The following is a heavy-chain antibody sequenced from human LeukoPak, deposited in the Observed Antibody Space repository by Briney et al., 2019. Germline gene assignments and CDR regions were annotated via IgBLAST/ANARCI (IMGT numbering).Heavy chain of an antibody. J-gene: IGHJ4*02. CDR1: GTSISSYY. D-gene: IGHD3-22*01. CDR2: INHSGST. Sequence: SETLSLTCTVSGTSISSYYWSWIRQPPGKGLEWIGEINHSGSTNYNPSLKSRVTISVDTSKNQFSLKLSSVTAADTAVYYCARGPLYYYDSSGYYYSKRPFDYWGQGTLVTVSS. CDR3: ARGPLYYYDSSGYYYSKRPFDY. V-gene: IGHV4-34*01.